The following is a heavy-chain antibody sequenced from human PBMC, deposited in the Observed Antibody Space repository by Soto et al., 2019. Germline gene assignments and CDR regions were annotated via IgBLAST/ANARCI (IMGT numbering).Heavy chain of an antibody. Sequence: QVQLQESGPRLVKPSETLSLTCSVSDSSMSPYYWTWFRQAPGKGLEWIGHLLYRGTATYNPALPGRVTISLDMSKKQVSLQLSSVIAADTAVYYCARENDFILGGYAFGYWGPGTLVTVSS. CDR2: LLYRGTA. CDR3: ARENDFILGGYAFGY. V-gene: IGHV4-59*01. CDR1: DSSMSPYY. D-gene: IGHD1-26*01. J-gene: IGHJ3*01.